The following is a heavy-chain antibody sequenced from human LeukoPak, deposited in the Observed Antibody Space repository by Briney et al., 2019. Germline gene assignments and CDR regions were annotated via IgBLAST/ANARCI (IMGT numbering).Heavy chain of an antibody. Sequence: SETLSLTCTVSGGSMRSYYWSWIRQPPGKGLEWIGYIYYSGSTNYNPSLKSRVTISVDTSKNQFSLKLSSVTAADTAVYYCARQYGFEVDYWGQGTLVTVSS. CDR1: GGSMRSYY. CDR3: ARQYGFEVDY. D-gene: IGHD3-10*01. CDR2: IYYSGST. J-gene: IGHJ4*02. V-gene: IGHV4-59*08.